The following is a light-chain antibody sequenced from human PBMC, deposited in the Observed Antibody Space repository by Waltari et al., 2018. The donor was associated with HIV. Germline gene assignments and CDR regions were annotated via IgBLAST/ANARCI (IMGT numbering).Light chain of an antibody. CDR2: GTT. Sequence: QTVVTQEPSVTVSPGGTVTLTCNSSTGAVTSGYYPNWFQQKPGQTPRALIYGTTNKHAWTPARFSGSLFGGKAALTLSGVQPEDEADYYCLLYCGGARVFGGGTKLTVL. V-gene: IGLV7-43*01. CDR3: LLYCGGARV. J-gene: IGLJ2*01. CDR1: TGAVTSGYY.